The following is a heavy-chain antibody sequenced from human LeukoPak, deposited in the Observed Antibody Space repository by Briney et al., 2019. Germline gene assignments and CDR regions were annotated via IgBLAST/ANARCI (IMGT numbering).Heavy chain of an antibody. CDR1: GFTFSSYA. CDR3: ARDQTRGRSYSSGYYFWGAFDI. D-gene: IGHD3-22*01. V-gene: IGHV3-30-3*01. J-gene: IGHJ3*02. CDR2: ISYDGSNK. Sequence: GGSLRLSCAASGFTFSSYAMHWVRQAPGKGLEWVAVISYDGSNKYYADSVKGRFTISRDNSKNTLYLQMNSLRAEDTAVYYCARDQTRGRSYSSGYYFWGAFDIWGQGTMVTVSS.